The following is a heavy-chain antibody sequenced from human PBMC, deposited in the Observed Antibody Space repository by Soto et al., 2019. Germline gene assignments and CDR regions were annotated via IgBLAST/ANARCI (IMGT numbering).Heavy chain of an antibody. J-gene: IGHJ3*02. Sequence: ASVKVSCKASGGTFSSYAISWVRQAPGQGLEWMGGIIPIFGTANYAQKFQGRVTITADESTSTAYMELSSPRSEDTAVYYCARGRKIVLMVYAPHDAFDIWGQGTMVTVSS. V-gene: IGHV1-69*13. CDR3: ARGRKIVLMVYAPHDAFDI. CDR1: GGTFSSYA. D-gene: IGHD2-8*01. CDR2: IIPIFGTA.